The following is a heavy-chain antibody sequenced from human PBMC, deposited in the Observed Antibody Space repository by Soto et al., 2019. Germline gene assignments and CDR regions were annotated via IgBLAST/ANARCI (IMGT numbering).Heavy chain of an antibody. CDR2: INSDGTTT. CDR1: GFTFSDYW. CDR3: KSVQSGNYGSFDY. D-gene: IGHD3-22*01. V-gene: IGHV3-74*01. Sequence: EVQLAESGGGLVQPGGSLRLSCAASGFTFSDYWMHWVRQAPGKGLVWVSRINSDGTTTSYADSVKGRFTISRDSAKNTLYLQMNSLRAEDTAVYYCKSVQSGNYGSFDYWGQGSLVAVSS. J-gene: IGHJ4*02.